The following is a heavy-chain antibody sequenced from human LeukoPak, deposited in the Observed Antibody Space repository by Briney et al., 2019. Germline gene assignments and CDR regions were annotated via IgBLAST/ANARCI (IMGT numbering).Heavy chain of an antibody. J-gene: IGHJ4*02. CDR1: GFTFSSHW. D-gene: IGHD1-26*01. Sequence: GGSLRLSCAASGFTFSSHWMTWVRQAPGKGLEWVANIKQDGSKKNYVDSVKGRFTISRDNAKNSLYLHMNSLRAEDTAVYYCVRDLGGRSGHWGQGTLVTVSS. V-gene: IGHV3-7*01. CDR2: IKQDGSKK. CDR3: VRDLGGRSGH.